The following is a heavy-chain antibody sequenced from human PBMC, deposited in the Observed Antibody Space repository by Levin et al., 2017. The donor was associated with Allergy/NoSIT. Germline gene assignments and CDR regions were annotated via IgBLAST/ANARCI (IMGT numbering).Heavy chain of an antibody. D-gene: IGHD1-1*01. V-gene: IGHV4-34*01. CDR1: GGSFSGYY. CDR2: INHSGST. CDR3: ARFELERLMDV. Sequence: PSETLSLTCAVYGGSFSGYYWSWIRQPPGKGLEWIGEINHSGSTNYNPSLKSRVTISVDTSKNQFSLKLSSVTAADTAVYYCARFELERLMDVWGQGTTVTVSS. J-gene: IGHJ6*02.